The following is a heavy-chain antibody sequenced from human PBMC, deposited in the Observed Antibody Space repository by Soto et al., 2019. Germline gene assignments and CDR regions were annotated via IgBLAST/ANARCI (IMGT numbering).Heavy chain of an antibody. J-gene: IGHJ6*02. CDR1: GYSISSGHS. CDR3: ATLPRLDGMDV. D-gene: IGHD6-25*01. V-gene: IGHV4-38-2*01. Sequence: PSEILSLTCAVSGYSISSGHSWGWIRQPPGKGLEWIGSIFHTGSTYYNPSLKSRVTLSVDTSKNQFPLKLSSVTAADTAVYFCATLPRLDGMDVWGQGTTVTVSS. CDR2: IFHTGST.